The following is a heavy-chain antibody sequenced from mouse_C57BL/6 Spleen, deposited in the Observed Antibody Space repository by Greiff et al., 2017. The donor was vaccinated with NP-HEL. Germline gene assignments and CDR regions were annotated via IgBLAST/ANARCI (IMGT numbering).Heavy chain of an antibody. CDR2: INPNNGGT. Sequence: VQLQQSGPELVKPGASVKISCKASGYTFTDYYMNWVKQSHGKSLEWIGDINPNNGGTSYNQKFKGKATLTVDKSSSTAYMELRSLTSEDSAVYYCARGGLEGDFDVWGTGTTVTVSS. D-gene: IGHD2-13*01. V-gene: IGHV1-26*01. J-gene: IGHJ1*03. CDR3: ARGGLEGDFDV. CDR1: GYTFTDYY.